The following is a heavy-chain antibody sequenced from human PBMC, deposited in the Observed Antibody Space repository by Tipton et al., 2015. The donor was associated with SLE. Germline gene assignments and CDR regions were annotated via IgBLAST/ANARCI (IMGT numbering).Heavy chain of an antibody. D-gene: IGHD3-10*01. CDR3: ARGAKERITLVRVRPYYFDY. J-gene: IGHJ4*01. Sequence: LRLSCAVYGGSFSGYYWSWIRQPPGKGLEWIGESNPSGNTNYNPSLKNRVTIFVDMSKNQLSLKMTSVTAADSAVYFCARGAKERITLVRVRPYYFDYWGQGSLVTVSS. CDR2: SNPSGNT. V-gene: IGHV4-34*01. CDR1: GGSFSGYY.